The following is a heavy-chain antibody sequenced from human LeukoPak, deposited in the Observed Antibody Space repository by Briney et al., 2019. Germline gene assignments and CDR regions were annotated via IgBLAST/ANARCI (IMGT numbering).Heavy chain of an antibody. Sequence: GASVTVSCTASGYTFTSYYMHWVRQAPGQGLEWMGIINPSGGSTSYAQKFQGRVTMTRDTSTSTVYMELSSLRSEDTAVYYCARAYSGSYSTPKPPGSRYYFDYWGQGTLVTVSS. D-gene: IGHD1-26*01. CDR2: INPSGGST. J-gene: IGHJ4*02. V-gene: IGHV1-46*01. CDR1: GYTFTSYY. CDR3: ARAYSGSYSTPKPPGSRYYFDY.